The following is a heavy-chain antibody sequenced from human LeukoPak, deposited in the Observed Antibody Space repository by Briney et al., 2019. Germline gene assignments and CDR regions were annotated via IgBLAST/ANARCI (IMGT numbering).Heavy chain of an antibody. V-gene: IGHV3-23*01. CDR3: AKVWADYDFWSAYYWYFDL. CDR1: GFTFSSYA. CDR2: VSGNGAGT. Sequence: GGSLRLSCAAFGFTFSSYAMSWVRQAPGKGLEWVSAVSGNGAGTFYTDSVKGRFTISRDNSRHTLYLQMDSLRAEDTAVYYCAKVWADYDFWSAYYWYFDLWGRGTLVTVSS. D-gene: IGHD3-3*01. J-gene: IGHJ2*01.